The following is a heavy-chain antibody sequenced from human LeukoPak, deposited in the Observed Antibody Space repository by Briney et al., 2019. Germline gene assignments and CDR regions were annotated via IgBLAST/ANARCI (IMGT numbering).Heavy chain of an antibody. CDR1: GGSISSYY. CDR2: IYYSGST. Sequence: SETLSLTCTVSGGSISSYYWSWIRQPPGKGLEWIGYIYYSGSTNYNPSLKSRVTISVDKSKNQFSLKLSSVTAADTAVYYCARDGPPTGAFDIWGQGTMVTVSS. CDR3: ARDGPPTGAFDI. J-gene: IGHJ3*02. V-gene: IGHV4-59*12.